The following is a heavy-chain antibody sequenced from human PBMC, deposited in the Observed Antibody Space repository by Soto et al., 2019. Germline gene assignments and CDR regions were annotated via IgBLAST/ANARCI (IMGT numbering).Heavy chain of an antibody. CDR2: IYPGDSDT. V-gene: IGHV5-51*01. Sequence: PGESKKISSKGSGYSFTSHWIGWVRQMPGKGLEWMGIIYPGDSDTRYSPSFQGQVTISADKSISTAYLQWSSLKASDTAMYYCARSPERYDFWSGYLDYYYYMDVWGKGTTVTVSS. J-gene: IGHJ6*03. CDR3: ARSPERYDFWSGYLDYYYYMDV. D-gene: IGHD3-3*01. CDR1: GYSFTSHW.